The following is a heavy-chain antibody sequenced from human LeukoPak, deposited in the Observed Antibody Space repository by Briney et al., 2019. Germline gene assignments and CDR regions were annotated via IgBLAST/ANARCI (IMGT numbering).Heavy chain of an antibody. D-gene: IGHD5-24*01. CDR3: ARGGATLMYFDY. CDR2: IIPIFGTA. CDR1: GGTFSSYA. Sequence: GASVKVSCKASGGTFSSYAISWVRQAPGQGLEWMGGIIPIFGTANYAQKFQGRVTITANESTSTAYMELSSLRSEDTAAYYCARGGATLMYFDYWGQGTLVTVSS. J-gene: IGHJ4*02. V-gene: IGHV1-69*13.